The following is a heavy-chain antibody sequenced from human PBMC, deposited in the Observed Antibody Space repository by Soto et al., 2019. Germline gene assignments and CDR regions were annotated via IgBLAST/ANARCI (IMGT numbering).Heavy chain of an antibody. D-gene: IGHD3-9*01. CDR3: AASYYDILTGYYNFDY. CDR2: IYYSGST. CDR1: GGSISSGGYY. Sequence: SETLSLTCTVSGGSISSGGYYWSWIRQHPGKGLEWIGYIYYSGSTYYNPSLKSRVTISVDTSKNQFSLKLSSVTAADTAVYYCAASYYDILTGYYNFDYWGQGTLVTVSS. J-gene: IGHJ4*02. V-gene: IGHV4-31*03.